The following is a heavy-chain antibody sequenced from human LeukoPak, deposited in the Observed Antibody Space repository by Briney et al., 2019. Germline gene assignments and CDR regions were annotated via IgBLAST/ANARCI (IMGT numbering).Heavy chain of an antibody. Sequence: SETLSLTCTVSGGSISSGGYYWSWIRQPPGKGLEWIGYIYHSGSTYYNPSLKSRVTISVDTSKNQFSLKLSSVTAADTAVYYCARHGVVVPAARPHFDYWGQGTLVTVSS. D-gene: IGHD2-2*01. CDR3: ARHGVVVPAARPHFDY. J-gene: IGHJ4*02. V-gene: IGHV4-30-2*03. CDR1: GGSISSGGYY. CDR2: IYHSGST.